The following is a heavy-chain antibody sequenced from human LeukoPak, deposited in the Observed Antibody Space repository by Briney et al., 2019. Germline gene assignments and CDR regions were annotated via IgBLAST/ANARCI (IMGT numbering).Heavy chain of an antibody. J-gene: IGHJ3*02. CDR2: ISASGGST. Sequence: GGSLRLSCAASGFTFSSYAMSWVRQAPGKGLEWVSGISASGGSTYYADFVKGRFTISRDNSKNALYLQMNSLRAEDTAVYYCARAGVDSSGYYAYDAFDIWGQGTMVTVSS. CDR1: GFTFSSYA. V-gene: IGHV3-23*01. CDR3: ARAGVDSSGYYAYDAFDI. D-gene: IGHD3-22*01.